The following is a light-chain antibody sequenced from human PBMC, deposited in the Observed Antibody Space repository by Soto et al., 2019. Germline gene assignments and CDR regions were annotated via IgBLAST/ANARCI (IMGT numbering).Light chain of an antibody. Sequence: EIVLTQSPATLSVSPGERATLSCRASQTVSTSVAWYQQKPGHAPRLLMYDSSNRATGIPDRFSASGAGTDFNLTINSLEPEDFGVYYCQQRSHLPPLNFCGGTKVDI. CDR2: DSS. J-gene: IGKJ4*01. CDR3: QQRSHLPPLN. CDR1: QTVSTS. V-gene: IGKV3-11*01.